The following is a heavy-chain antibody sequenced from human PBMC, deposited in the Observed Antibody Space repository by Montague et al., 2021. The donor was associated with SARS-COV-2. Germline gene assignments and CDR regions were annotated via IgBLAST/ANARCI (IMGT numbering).Heavy chain of an antibody. CDR3: ARHPETGLDY. D-gene: IGHD3-9*01. J-gene: IGHJ4*02. Sequence: SLRLSCEAYRFSFTNYPMSWVRQTPGKGLEWVSAIDASGDLTFYADSVKGRFTISRDNSKNTLYLQMNSLRVEDTAIYYCARHPETGLDYWGRGTLVTVSS. CDR1: RFSFTNYP. V-gene: IGHV3-23*01. CDR2: IDASGDLT.